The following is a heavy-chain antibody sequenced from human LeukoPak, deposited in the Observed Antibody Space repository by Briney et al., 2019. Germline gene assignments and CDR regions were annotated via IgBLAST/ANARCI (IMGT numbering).Heavy chain of an antibody. Sequence: PGGSLRLSCAASGFTFNRNAISWVRQAPGKGLEWVSGISWNSGSIGYADSVKGRFTISRDNAKNSLYLQMNSLRAEDTALYYCAKGHGSGSYYLYYFDYWGQGTLVTVSS. V-gene: IGHV3-9*01. CDR1: GFTFNRNA. D-gene: IGHD3-10*01. CDR3: AKGHGSGSYYLYYFDY. CDR2: ISWNSGSI. J-gene: IGHJ4*02.